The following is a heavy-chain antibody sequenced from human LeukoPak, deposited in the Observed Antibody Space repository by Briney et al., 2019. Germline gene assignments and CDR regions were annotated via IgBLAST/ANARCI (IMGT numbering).Heavy chain of an antibody. CDR1: GFSLSTSGVG. V-gene: IGHV2-5*01. J-gene: IGHJ5*02. CDR2: IYWNDDK. D-gene: IGHD2-15*01. Sequence: SGPTLVKPTQTLTLTCTFSGFSLSTSGVGVGWIRQPPGKALEWLALIYWNDDKRYSPSLKSRLTITKDTSKNQVVLTMTNMDPVDTAAYYCAHSSRLAGYCSGGSCYYHWFDPWGQGTLVTVSS. CDR3: AHSSRLAGYCSGGSCYYHWFDP.